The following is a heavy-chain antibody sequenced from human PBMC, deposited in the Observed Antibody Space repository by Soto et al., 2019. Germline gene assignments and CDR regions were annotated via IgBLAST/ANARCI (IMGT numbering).Heavy chain of an antibody. CDR3: AKGPIGRYYDFWSGAFDY. V-gene: IGHV4-34*01. Sequence: SETLSLTCAVYSGSFSGYYYSWIRQSPGKGLEWIGEITHGGSTTYSPSLKSRVTMSLDTSKNQFSLNMTSMTAADTAVYYCAKGPIGRYYDFWSGAFDYWGQGTLVTVSS. CDR1: SGSFSGYY. CDR2: ITHGGST. D-gene: IGHD3-3*01. J-gene: IGHJ4*02.